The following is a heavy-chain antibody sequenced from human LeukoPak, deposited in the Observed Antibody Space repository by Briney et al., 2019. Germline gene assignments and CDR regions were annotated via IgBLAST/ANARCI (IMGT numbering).Heavy chain of an antibody. CDR3: ARSSSGVYIP. V-gene: IGHV3-74*01. CDR1: GFTFSNYY. J-gene: IGHJ5*02. D-gene: IGHD2-15*01. Sequence: GGSLRLTCAASGFTFSNYYMHWVRQVPGKGPVWVSRISGDGSSILYADSVKGRFTISRDNAKNSLYVQMNSLRADDSAVYYCARSSSGVYIPWGQGTLVTVSS. CDR2: ISGDGSSI.